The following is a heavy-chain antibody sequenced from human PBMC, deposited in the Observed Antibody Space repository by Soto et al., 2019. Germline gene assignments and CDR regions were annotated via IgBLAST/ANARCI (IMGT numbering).Heavy chain of an antibody. J-gene: IGHJ4*02. CDR1: GDSITSNY. V-gene: IGHV4-59*01. D-gene: IGHD5-12*01. Sequence: QVQLQESGPGLVKPSETLSLTCSIFGDSITSNYWSWIRQPPGKGLEWIGYIYYSGTTNYNPSLRSRVTISIDTSKTQFSLKLTSVTAADTAVYYCARGGDGYLPLDYWGQGTLVTVSS. CDR2: IYYSGTT. CDR3: ARGGDGYLPLDY.